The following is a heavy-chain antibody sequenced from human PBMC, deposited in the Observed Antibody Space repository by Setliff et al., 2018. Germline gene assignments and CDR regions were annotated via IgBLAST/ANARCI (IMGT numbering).Heavy chain of an antibody. Sequence: GGSLRLSCAASGFTFSTYGMHWVRQPPGKGLEWVTFIKYDGSYIDYTDSVKGRFTLSRDNSKNTLYLQMNSLKTEDTAVYYCASGRPLNYYDSSGYYPDAFDIWGQGTMVTVSS. CDR1: GFTFSTYG. V-gene: IGHV3-30*02. D-gene: IGHD3-22*01. CDR3: ASGRPLNYYDSSGYYPDAFDI. CDR2: IKYDGSYI. J-gene: IGHJ3*02.